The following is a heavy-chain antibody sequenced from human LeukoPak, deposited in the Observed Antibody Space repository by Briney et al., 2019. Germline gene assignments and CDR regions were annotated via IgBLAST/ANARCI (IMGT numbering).Heavy chain of an antibody. CDR1: GGSISRYY. D-gene: IGHD4-11*01. V-gene: IGHV4-59*01. CDR2: IYYSGST. J-gene: IGHJ5*02. Sequence: PSETLSHTCTVSGGSISRYYWSWIRQPPGKGLEWIGYIYYSGSTKYNPSLKSRVTISVDTSKNQFSLKLSSVTAADTAVYYWARYRWKTTVSSLELFDPWGQGTLVTVSS. CDR3: ARYRWKTTVSSLELFDP.